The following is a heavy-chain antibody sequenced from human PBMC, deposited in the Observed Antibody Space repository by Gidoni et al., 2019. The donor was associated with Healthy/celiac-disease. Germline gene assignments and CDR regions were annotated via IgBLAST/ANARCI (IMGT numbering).Heavy chain of an antibody. V-gene: IGHV3-9*01. CDR3: AKVGGYCSGGSCYTKSTYFDY. Sequence: EVQLVESGGGLVQPGRSLRLSCAASGFTFDDYAMHWVRQAPGKGLEWGSGISWNSGSIGYADSVKCRFTISRDNAKNSLYLQMNSLRAEDTALYYCAKVGGYCSGGSCYTKSTYFDYWGQGTLVTVSS. D-gene: IGHD2-15*01. CDR1: GFTFDDYA. J-gene: IGHJ4*02. CDR2: ISWNSGSI.